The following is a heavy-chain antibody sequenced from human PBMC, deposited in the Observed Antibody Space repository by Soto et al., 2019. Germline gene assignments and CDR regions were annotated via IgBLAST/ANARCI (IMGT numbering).Heavy chain of an antibody. D-gene: IGHD1-1*01. CDR3: TRGPRVSSTGTGAH. CDR1: GFTFSAYW. Sequence: LRLSCEVSGFTFSAYWMHWVRQVPGKGLIWVSRISDDGSTTTYADSVKGRFTISRDNAKNTLYLQMNSLRADDTGLYYCTRGPRVSSTGTGAHWGQGTLVTVSS. V-gene: IGHV3-74*01. J-gene: IGHJ4*02. CDR2: ISDDGSTT.